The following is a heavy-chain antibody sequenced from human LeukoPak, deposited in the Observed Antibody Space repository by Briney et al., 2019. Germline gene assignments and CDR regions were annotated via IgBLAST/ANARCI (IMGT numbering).Heavy chain of an antibody. V-gene: IGHV3-72*01. D-gene: IGHD6-13*01. CDR3: ARDGAHRAAANPHYYYYGMDV. CDR2: TRNKAISYTT. J-gene: IGHJ6*02. CDR1: GFTFSDHY. Sequence: PGGSLRLSCAASGFTFSDHYMDWVRQAPGKGLEWVGRTRNKAISYTTEYAASVKGRFTISRDDSKNSLYLQMNSLKTEDTAVYYCARDGAHRAAANPHYYYYGMDVWGQGTTVTVSS.